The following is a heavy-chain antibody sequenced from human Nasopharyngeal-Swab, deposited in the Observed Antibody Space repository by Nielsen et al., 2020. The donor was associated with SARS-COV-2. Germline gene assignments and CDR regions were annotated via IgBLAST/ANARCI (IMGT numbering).Heavy chain of an antibody. CDR1: GFTFSSYS. J-gene: IGHJ6*02. V-gene: IGHV3-21*01. Sequence: LTGAASGFTFSSYSMNWVRQAPGKGLEWVSSISSSSSYIYYADSVKGRFTISRDNAKNSLYLQMNSLRAEDTAVYYCARGVMVQGVNGYYYGMDVWGQGTTVTVSS. CDR3: ARGVMVQGVNGYYYGMDV. D-gene: IGHD3-10*01. CDR2: ISSSSSYI.